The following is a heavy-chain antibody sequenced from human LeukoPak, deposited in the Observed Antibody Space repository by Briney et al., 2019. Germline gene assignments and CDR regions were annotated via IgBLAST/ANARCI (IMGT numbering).Heavy chain of an antibody. V-gene: IGHV4-39*01. CDR3: ARPYYGSGSYRQDAFDI. CDR2: IYYSGST. D-gene: IGHD3-10*01. J-gene: IGHJ3*02. CDR1: GGSISSSSYY. Sequence: PSEALSLTCTVSGGSISSSSYYWGWIRQPPGKGLEWIGSIYYSGSTYYNPSLKSRVTISVDTSKNQFSLKLSSVTAADTAVYYCARPYYGSGSYRQDAFDIWGQGTMVTVSS.